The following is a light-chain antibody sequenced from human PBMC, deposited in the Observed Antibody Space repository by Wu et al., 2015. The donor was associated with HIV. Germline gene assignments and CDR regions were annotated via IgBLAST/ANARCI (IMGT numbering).Light chain of an antibody. CDR3: QQYGRSPRLA. CDR2: GAS. CDR1: QSVSNNY. V-gene: IGKV3-20*01. Sequence: EVVLTQSPATPSLSPGERATLSCRASQSVSNNYLAWYQQKPGQAPRLLISGASIRATGVPDRFSGSVSWTDFTLTISRLEPEDSAVYYCQQYGRSPRLAFGQGTKVEIK. J-gene: IGKJ1*01.